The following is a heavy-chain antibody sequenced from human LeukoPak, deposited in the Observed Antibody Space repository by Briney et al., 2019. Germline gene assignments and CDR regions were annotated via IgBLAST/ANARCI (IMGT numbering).Heavy chain of an antibody. Sequence: SETLSLTCAVSGGSFSVYYWGWLRQPPGKGLEWIGEVSDGGGTDYNPSLKSRVTMSVDTSKNQFSLRLSSVTAADTAVYCCARGRDVGRSRGFIPYGMDVWGQGTTVIVSS. D-gene: IGHD3-10*01. CDR1: GGSFSVYY. CDR2: VSDGGGT. CDR3: ARGRDVGRSRGFIPYGMDV. J-gene: IGHJ6*02. V-gene: IGHV4-34*01.